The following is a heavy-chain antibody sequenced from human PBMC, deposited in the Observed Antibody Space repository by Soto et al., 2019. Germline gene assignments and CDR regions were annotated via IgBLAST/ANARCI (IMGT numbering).Heavy chain of an antibody. V-gene: IGHV1-18*01. J-gene: IGHJ5*02. CDR2: ISGYDGNT. CDR3: ARKSSSSSWFDP. D-gene: IGHD6-6*01. CDR1: GYTFSNDG. Sequence: ASVKVSCKASGYTFSNDGITWVRQAPGQGLEWMGWISGYDGNTNYAQNFQGRVTMTTDPSTRTAYMELRSLRSDDTAVYYCARKSSSSSWFDPWGQGTLVTVSS.